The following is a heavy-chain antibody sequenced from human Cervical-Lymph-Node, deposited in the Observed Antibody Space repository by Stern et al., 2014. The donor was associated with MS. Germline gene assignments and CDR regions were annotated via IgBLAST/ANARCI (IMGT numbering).Heavy chain of an antibody. V-gene: IGHV1-2*02. Sequence: VQLVESGAEVKKPGASVKVSCKASGYPFTAYHMHWVRQAPGQGLEWMGWINPNSGATKYAQKFQGRVTMTRDTSISTDYMELSSLKSDDTAVYYCARDDGKYWGQGTLVTVSS. CDR1: GYPFTAYH. J-gene: IGHJ4*02. CDR2: INPNSGAT. CDR3: ARDDGKY.